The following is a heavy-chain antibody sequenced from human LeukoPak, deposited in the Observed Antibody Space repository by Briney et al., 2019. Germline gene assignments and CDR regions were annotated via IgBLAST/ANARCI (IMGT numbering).Heavy chain of an antibody. V-gene: IGHV4-34*01. CDR2: INHSGST. D-gene: IGHD6-19*01. J-gene: IGHJ3*02. Sequence: SETLSLTCAVYGGSFSGYYWSWIRQPPGKGLEWIGEINHSGSTNYNPSLKSRVTISIDTSKNQFSLKLSSVTAADTAVYYCARPREQWLGNDAFDMWGQGTMVTVSS. CDR3: ARPREQWLGNDAFDM. CDR1: GGSFSGYY.